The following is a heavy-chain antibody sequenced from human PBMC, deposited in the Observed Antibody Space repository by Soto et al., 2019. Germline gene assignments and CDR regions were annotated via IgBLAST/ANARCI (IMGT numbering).Heavy chain of an antibody. CDR1: GYTFTSYA. V-gene: IGHV1-3*01. CDR2: INAGNGNT. Sequence: ASVKVSCKASGYTFTSYAMHWVRQAPGQRLEWMGWINAGNGNTKYSQKFQGRVTITRDTSASTAYMELSSLRSEDTAVYYCASESSTGGDDRPHFAFCGRGTLVTVSS. J-gene: IGHJ4*02. CDR3: ASESSTGGDDRPHFAF. D-gene: IGHD1-1*01.